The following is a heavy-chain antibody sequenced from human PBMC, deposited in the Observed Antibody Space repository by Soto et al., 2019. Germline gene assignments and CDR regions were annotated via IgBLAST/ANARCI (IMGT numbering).Heavy chain of an antibody. V-gene: IGHV3-15*01. J-gene: IGHJ6*01. CDR3: TTDLQAYCDGTTCYAGNYYYDDMDV. D-gene: IGHD2-2*01. CDR1: GFSFRNAW. CDR2: IKSQGDGGTR. Sequence: GGSLRLSCAASGFSFRNAWMSWVRQAPGKGLEWVGHIKSQGDGGTRDYAAPVKGRFTISRDDSKNTLFLQMNSLKNEDTAVYFCTTDLQAYCDGTTCYAGNYYYDDMDVWGQGTTVTVSP.